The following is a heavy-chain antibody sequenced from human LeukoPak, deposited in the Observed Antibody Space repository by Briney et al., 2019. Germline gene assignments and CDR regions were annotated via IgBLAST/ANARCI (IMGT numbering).Heavy chain of an antibody. CDR1: GDSVSSNSAA. Sequence: SQTLSLTCAISGDSVSSNSAAWNWIRQSPSRGLEWLGRTYYRSKWYNDYAVSVKSRITINPDTSKNQFSLQLNSGTPEDTAVYYCARERTDIVNYYSSYMDVWGKGTTVTVSS. D-gene: IGHD5-12*01. J-gene: IGHJ6*03. CDR2: TYYRSKWYN. V-gene: IGHV6-1*01. CDR3: ARERTDIVNYYSSYMDV.